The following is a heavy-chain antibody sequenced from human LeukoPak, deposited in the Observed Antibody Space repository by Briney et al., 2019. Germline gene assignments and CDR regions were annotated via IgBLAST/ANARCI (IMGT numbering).Heavy chain of an antibody. CDR3: ARDGNWNYVTSDYYYYMDV. CDR2: IHYSGST. CDR1: GGSISSSSYY. V-gene: IGHV4-39*07. Sequence: SETLSLTCTVSGGSISSSSYYWGWIRQPPGKGLEWIGSIHYSGSTYYNPSLKSRVTISVDTSKNQFSLKLSSVTAADTAVYYCARDGNWNYVTSDYYYYMDVWGKGTTVTVSS. D-gene: IGHD1-7*01. J-gene: IGHJ6*03.